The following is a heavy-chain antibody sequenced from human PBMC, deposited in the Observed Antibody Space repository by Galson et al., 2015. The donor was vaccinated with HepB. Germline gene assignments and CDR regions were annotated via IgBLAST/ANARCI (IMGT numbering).Heavy chain of an antibody. J-gene: IGHJ4*02. CDR3: ARDFYGDYVSPAY. CDR2: ISYDGSNK. V-gene: IGHV3-30-3*01. Sequence: SLRLSCAASGFTFSSYAMHWVRQAPGKGLEWVAVISYDGSNKYYADSVKGRFTISRDNSKNTLYLQMNSLRAEDTAVYYCARDFYGDYVSPAYWGQGTLVTVSS. D-gene: IGHD4-17*01. CDR1: GFTFSSYA.